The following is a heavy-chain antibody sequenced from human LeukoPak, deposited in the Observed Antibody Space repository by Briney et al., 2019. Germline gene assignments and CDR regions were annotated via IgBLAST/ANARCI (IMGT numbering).Heavy chain of an antibody. CDR3: ARGAVKIRGGWYFDY. V-gene: IGHV4-4*07. Sequence: SETLSLTCTVSGGSISTYYWSWIRQPAGKGLEWIGRIHTSGNTDYNPSLKSRVTISVDTSKNQFSLKLSSVTAADTAVYYCARGAVKIRGGWYFDYWGQGTLVTVSS. CDR2: IHTSGNT. D-gene: IGHD3-16*01. CDR1: GGSISTYY. J-gene: IGHJ4*02.